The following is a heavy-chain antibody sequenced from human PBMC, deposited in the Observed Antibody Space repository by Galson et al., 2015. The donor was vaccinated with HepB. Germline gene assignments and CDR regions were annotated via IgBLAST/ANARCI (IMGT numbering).Heavy chain of an antibody. D-gene: IGHD6-19*01. Sequence: SLRLSCAASGFTFSSYAMSWVRQAPGKGLEWVSAISGSGGSTYYADSVKGRFTISRDNSKNTLYLQMNSLRAEDTAVYYCARTGGIAVAGMDAFDIWGQGTMVTVSS. J-gene: IGHJ3*02. CDR3: ARTGGIAVAGMDAFDI. CDR2: ISGSGGST. V-gene: IGHV3-23*01. CDR1: GFTFSSYA.